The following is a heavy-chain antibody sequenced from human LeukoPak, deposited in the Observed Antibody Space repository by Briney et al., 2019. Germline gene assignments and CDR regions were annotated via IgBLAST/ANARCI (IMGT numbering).Heavy chain of an antibody. V-gene: IGHV4-59*01. CDR1: GGSISSYY. CDR3: ARAKGPTVTSYYYYYGMDV. Sequence: PSETLSLTSTVSGGSISSYYWSWIRQPPGKGLEWIGYIYYSGSTNYNPSLKSRVTISVDTSRNQFSLKLSSVTAADTAVYYCARAKGPTVTSYYYYYGMDVWGQGTTVTVSS. D-gene: IGHD4-17*01. CDR2: IYYSGST. J-gene: IGHJ6*02.